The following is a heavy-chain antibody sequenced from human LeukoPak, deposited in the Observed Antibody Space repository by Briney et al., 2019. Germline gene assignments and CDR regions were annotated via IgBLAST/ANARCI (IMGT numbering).Heavy chain of an antibody. CDR3: ARRTDYYYGMDV. Sequence: KPSETLSLTCTVSGGSISSYYWGWIRQPPGKGLEWIGYIYYSGSTNYNPSLKSRVTISVDTSKNQFSLKLSSVTAADTAVYYCARRTDYYYGMDVWGQGTTVTVSS. CDR2: IYYSGST. J-gene: IGHJ6*02. V-gene: IGHV4-59*08. CDR1: GGSISSYY.